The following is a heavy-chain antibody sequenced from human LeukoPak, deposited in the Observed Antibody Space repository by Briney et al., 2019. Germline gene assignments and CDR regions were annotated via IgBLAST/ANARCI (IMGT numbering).Heavy chain of an antibody. CDR2: IWYDGSNK. CDR3: ARGPAYYYGSGSYPFDY. D-gene: IGHD3-10*01. J-gene: IGHJ4*02. V-gene: IGHV3-33*08. CDR1: GFTFSSYG. Sequence: PGGSLRLSCAASGFTFSSYGMHWVRQAPGKGLEWVAVIWYDGSNKYYADSVKGRFTISRDNSKNTLYLQMNSLRAEDTAVYYCARGPAYYYGSGSYPFDYWGQGTLVTVSS.